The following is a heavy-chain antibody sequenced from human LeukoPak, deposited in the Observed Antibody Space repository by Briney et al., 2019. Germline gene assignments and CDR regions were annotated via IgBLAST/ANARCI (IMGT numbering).Heavy chain of an antibody. J-gene: IGHJ4*02. CDR1: GFPFTKAW. CDR2: ITDSGTT. Sequence: GGSLRLSCAAPGFPFTKAWMTWVRQAPGKGLEWVGTITDSGTTGYAASVKGRFTISRDDSQSTLQMNSLKTEDTGVYYCTWIPFDHWGQGTLVTVSS. V-gene: IGHV3-15*01. D-gene: IGHD5-12*01. CDR3: TWIPFDH.